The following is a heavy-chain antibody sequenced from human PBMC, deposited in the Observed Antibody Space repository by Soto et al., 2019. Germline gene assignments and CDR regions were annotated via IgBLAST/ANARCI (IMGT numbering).Heavy chain of an antibody. V-gene: IGHV1-69*13. CDR2: IVPLFGTT. D-gene: IGHD3-10*01. Sequence: SVKVSCKASGGNFSNSGISWVRQAPGQGLEYMGGIVPLFGTTNYAHKFRGRVTITADESTSTVYMEVSSLKSEDTAVHFCARASGRSWYNWFDPWGQGTLVTVSS. CDR3: ARASGRSWYNWFDP. J-gene: IGHJ5*02. CDR1: GGNFSNSG.